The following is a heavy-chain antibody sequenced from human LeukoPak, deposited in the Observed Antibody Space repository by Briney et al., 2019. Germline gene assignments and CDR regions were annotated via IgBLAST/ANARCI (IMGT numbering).Heavy chain of an antibody. Sequence: GGSLTLSCAASGFTFSMFGMTWVRQAPGKGLEWVGRIRSKTDGGTTDYAAPVKGRFTISRDDSKNTLYLQMNSLKTEDTAVYYCTTEGGVVPAAIPDYWGQGTLVTVSS. CDR3: TTEGGVVPAAIPDY. CDR2: IRSKTDGGTT. CDR1: GFTFSMFG. J-gene: IGHJ4*02. V-gene: IGHV3-15*01. D-gene: IGHD2-2*02.